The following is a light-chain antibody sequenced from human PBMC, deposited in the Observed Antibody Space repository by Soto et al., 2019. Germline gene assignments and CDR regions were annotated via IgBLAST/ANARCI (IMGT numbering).Light chain of an antibody. CDR2: YND. CDR3: AAWDDGLNGWV. J-gene: IGLJ3*02. Sequence: QSVLSQPPSVSAAPGHTVTISCSGSRSNIGTNTVTWYQFLPGKAPSLLLYYNDLLPSGVSDRFSGFKSGTSASLAISGLQSDDEADYYCAAWDDGLNGWVFGGGTKLTVL. V-gene: IGLV1-36*01. CDR1: RSNIGTNT.